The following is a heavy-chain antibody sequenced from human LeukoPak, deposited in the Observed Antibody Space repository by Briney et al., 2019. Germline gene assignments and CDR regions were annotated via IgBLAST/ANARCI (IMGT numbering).Heavy chain of an antibody. CDR2: INPNSGGT. D-gene: IGHD6-13*01. J-gene: IGHJ4*02. CDR1: GYTFTGYY. CDR3: ARGDSSSWYYFVY. V-gene: IGHV1-2*02. Sequence: GASVKVSCKASGYTFTGYYMHWVRQAPGQGLEWMGWINPNSGGTNYAQKFQGRVTMTRDTSISTAYMELSRLRSDDTAVYYCARGDSSSWYYFVYWGQGTLVTVSS.